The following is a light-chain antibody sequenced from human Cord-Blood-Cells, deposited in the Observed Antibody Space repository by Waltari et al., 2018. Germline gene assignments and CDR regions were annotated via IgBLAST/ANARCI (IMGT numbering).Light chain of an antibody. CDR2: DVS. CDR3: SSYTSSSSWV. CDR1: SSDVGGYNY. V-gene: IGLV2-14*01. J-gene: IGLJ3*02. Sequence: QSALTQPASVSGSPGQSITISCTGTSSDVGGYNYVSWYQQHPGKAPKIMIYDVSNRPSGVFNRFSGSKSVNTASLTISGLQAEDEADYYCSSYTSSSSWVFGGGTKLTVL.